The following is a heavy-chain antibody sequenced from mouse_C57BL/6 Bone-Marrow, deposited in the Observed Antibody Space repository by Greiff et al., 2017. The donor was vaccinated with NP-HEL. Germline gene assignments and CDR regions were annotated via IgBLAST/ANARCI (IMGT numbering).Heavy chain of an antibody. J-gene: IGHJ2*01. CDR3: TRGGLLRLDY. CDR1: GYTFTDYE. V-gene: IGHV1-15*01. D-gene: IGHD2-3*01. Sequence: QVQLQQSGAELVRPGASVTLSCKASGYTFTDYEMHWVKQTPVHGLEWIGAIDPETGGTAYNQKFKGKAILTADQSSSTAYMELRSLTSEDSAVYYCTRGGLLRLDYWGQGTTLTVSS. CDR2: IDPETGGT.